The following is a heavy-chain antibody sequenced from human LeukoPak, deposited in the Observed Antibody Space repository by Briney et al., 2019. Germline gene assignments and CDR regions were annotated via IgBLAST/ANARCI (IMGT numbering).Heavy chain of an antibody. CDR2: IYISDNFYTSGRT. Sequence: SETLSLTCTVSGGSINSYYWSWVRQPAEKGLEWIGRIYISDNFYTSGRTNYNPSLKSRVTLSLDTSKNQFSLNLTSVTAADTAVYYCARVVASTSIDSWGQGTLVTVSS. V-gene: IGHV4-4*07. J-gene: IGHJ4*02. CDR3: ARVVASTSIDS. CDR1: GGSINSYY. D-gene: IGHD2-15*01.